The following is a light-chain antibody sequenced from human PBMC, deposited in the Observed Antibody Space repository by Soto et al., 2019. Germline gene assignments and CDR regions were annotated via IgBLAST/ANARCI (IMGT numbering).Light chain of an antibody. CDR3: QQYDNFPPT. CDR1: QDISNS. CDR2: DAS. V-gene: IGKV1-33*01. Sequence: DIQMTQSPSSLSASIGDRVTITCQASQDISNSLNWYQQKPGKAPNLLIYDASNLQTGVPSRFSGSESGTDFSLTISSPQPEDFPTYWCQQYDNFPPTFGPGTKVDL. J-gene: IGKJ3*01.